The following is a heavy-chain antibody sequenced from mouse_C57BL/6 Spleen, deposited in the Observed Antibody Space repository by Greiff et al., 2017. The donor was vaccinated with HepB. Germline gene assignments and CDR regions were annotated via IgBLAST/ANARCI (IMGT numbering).Heavy chain of an antibody. Sequence: EVQGVESGGGLVQPKGSLKLSCAASGFSFNTYAMNWVRQAPGKGLEWVARIRSKSNNYATYYADSVKDRFTISRDDSESMLYLQMNNLKTEDTAMYYCVRAGVYGNYGWFAYWGQGTLVTVSA. CDR3: VRAGVYGNYGWFAY. CDR1: GFSFNTYA. D-gene: IGHD2-1*01. J-gene: IGHJ3*01. V-gene: IGHV10-1*01. CDR2: IRSKSNNYAT.